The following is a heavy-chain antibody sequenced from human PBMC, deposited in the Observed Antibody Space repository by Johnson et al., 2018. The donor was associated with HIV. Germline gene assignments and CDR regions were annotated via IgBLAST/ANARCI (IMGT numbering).Heavy chain of an antibody. CDR1: GFTFDDYA. J-gene: IGHJ3*02. CDR2: ISWNSGSI. D-gene: IGHD1-26*01. Sequence: VQLVESGGGLVQPGRSLRLSCAASGFTFDDYAMHWVRQAPGKGLEWVSGISWNSGSIGYEDSVKGRVTISRDNAKNSLYMQMNSLRPDDTALYYCATYSLYSLTSGTTRKDIWGQGTMVTVSS. V-gene: IGHV3-9*01. CDR3: ATYSLYSLTSGTTRKDI.